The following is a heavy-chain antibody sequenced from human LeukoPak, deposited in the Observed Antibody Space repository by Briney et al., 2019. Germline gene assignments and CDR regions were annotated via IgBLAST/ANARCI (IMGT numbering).Heavy chain of an antibody. V-gene: IGHV3-30*02. CDR3: AKAGDYYGSGSYYRNYYYYYMDV. D-gene: IGHD3-10*01. CDR2: IRYDGSNK. CDR1: GFTFSSYG. J-gene: IGHJ6*03. Sequence: PGGSLRLSCAASGFTFSSYGMHWVRQAPGKGLEWVAFIRYDGSNKYYADSVKGRFTISRDNSKNTLYLQMNSLRAEDTAVYYCAKAGDYYGSGSYYRNYYYYYMDVWGKGTTVTISS.